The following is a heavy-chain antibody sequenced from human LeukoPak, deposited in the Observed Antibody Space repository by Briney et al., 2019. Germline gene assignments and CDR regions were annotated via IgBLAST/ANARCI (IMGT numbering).Heavy chain of an antibody. J-gene: IGHJ6*02. CDR3: AKDATPYYYYGMDV. CDR1: GFTFSSYA. CDR2: ISWNSGSI. Sequence: GGSLRLSCAASGFTFSSYAMSWVRQAPGKGLEWVSGISWNSGSIGYADSVKGRFTISRDNAKNSLYLQMNSLRAEDTALYYCAKDATPYYYYGMDVWGQGTTVTVSS. V-gene: IGHV3-9*01. D-gene: IGHD2-15*01.